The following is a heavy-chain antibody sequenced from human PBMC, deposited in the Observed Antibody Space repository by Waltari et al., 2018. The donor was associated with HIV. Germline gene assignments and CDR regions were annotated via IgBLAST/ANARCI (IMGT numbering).Heavy chain of an antibody. J-gene: IGHJ4*02. CDR2: ITSSAYST. CDR3: AHQGAYYDGSGSLGTDY. V-gene: IGHV3-23*01. CDR1: GFTFSSYA. D-gene: IGHD3-22*01. Sequence: EVQLLESGGGLVQPGGSLRLSCEASGFTFSSYAMSWVRQAPGKGLEWASAITSSAYSTYYAGSVKGRFTIARDNSKSTLYLQMNSLRAEDTAVYYCAHQGAYYDGSGSLGTDYWGQGTLVTVSS.